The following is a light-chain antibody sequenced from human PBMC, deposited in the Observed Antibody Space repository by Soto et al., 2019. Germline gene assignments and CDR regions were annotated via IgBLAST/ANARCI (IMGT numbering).Light chain of an antibody. V-gene: IGLV3-21*02. CDR2: GDT. CDR1: DIGGKS. CDR3: QVWDLTTSHPV. Sequence: SYELTQPPSVSVAPGQTATITCGGNDIGGKSVHWYQQRPGQAPVVVVYGDTDRPSGIPERFSGSNFGGTATLTISRVEVGDEADYHCQVWDLTTSHPVFGPGTKLTVL. J-gene: IGLJ1*01.